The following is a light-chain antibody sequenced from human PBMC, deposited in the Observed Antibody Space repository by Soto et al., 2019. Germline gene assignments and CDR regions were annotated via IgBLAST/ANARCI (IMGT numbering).Light chain of an antibody. V-gene: IGKV3-20*01. CDR1: QSVDSGD. CDR2: GAS. CDR3: QHYRSSPLT. J-gene: IGKJ4*02. Sequence: VLTQSPGTLSLSPGERATLFCRAGQSVDSGDLAGYQQKPGQAPRLLIYGASSRATGIPDRFSGGGSGTDFTLTISSLEPEDGAVYYCQHYRSSPLTFGGGTKVEIK.